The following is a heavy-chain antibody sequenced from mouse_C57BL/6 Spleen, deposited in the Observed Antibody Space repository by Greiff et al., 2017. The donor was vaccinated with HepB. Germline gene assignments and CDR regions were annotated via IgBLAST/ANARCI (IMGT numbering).Heavy chain of an antibody. CDR1: GYAFSSSW. J-gene: IGHJ1*03. V-gene: IGHV1-82*01. CDR3: ARRISRGYFDV. CDR2: IYPGDGDT. Sequence: QVHVKQSGPELVKPGASVKISCKASGYAFSSSWMNWVKQRPGKGLEWIGRIYPGDGDTNYNGKFKGKATLTADKSSSTAYMQLSSLTSEDSAVYFCARRISRGYFDVWGTGTTVTVSS.